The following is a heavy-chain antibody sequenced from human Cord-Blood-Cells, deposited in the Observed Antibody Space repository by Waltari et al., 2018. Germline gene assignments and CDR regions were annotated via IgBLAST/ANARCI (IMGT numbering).Heavy chain of an antibody. D-gene: IGHD6-25*01. CDR1: GGSFRGYN. CDR2: IKLSGST. CDR3: ASNRLYYYYGMDV. Sequence: QVQLQQWGAGLLRLSETLSLTCAVYGGSFRGYNWGWTGQPPGKGLEWIGEIKLSGSTNYNPSLKSRVTISVDTSKNQFSLKLSSVTAADTAVYYCASNRLYYYYGMDVWGQGTTVTVSS. J-gene: IGHJ6*02. V-gene: IGHV4-34*01.